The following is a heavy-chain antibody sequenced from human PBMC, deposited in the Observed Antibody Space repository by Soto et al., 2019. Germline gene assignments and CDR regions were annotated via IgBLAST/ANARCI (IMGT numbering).Heavy chain of an antibody. D-gene: IGHD3-22*01. CDR1: GGSVSSGGYY. J-gene: IGHJ4*02. V-gene: IGHV4-61*08. CDR3: ARGIYVGSSGYYLDY. Sequence: SETLSLTCPVSGGSVSSGGYYWTWIRQPPGKRLEWIGYVYFTGGTNYSPSLKSRITISRDTSRNQFSLELSSVTAADTAVYYCARGIYVGSSGYYLDYWGQGTLVTVSS. CDR2: VYFTGGT.